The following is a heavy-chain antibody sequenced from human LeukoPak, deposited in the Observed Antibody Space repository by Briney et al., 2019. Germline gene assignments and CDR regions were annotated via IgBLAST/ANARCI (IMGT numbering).Heavy chain of an antibody. CDR1: GYSFTSYW. V-gene: IGHV5-51*01. Sequence: GESLKISCKGSGYSFTSYWIGWVRQMPGKGLEWMGITYPGDSDTRYSPSFQGQVTISADKSISTAYLQWSSLKASDTAMYCARSGGYSYGPDYWGQGTLATVSS. CDR2: TYPGDSDT. CDR3: ARSGGYSYGPDY. D-gene: IGHD5-18*01. J-gene: IGHJ4*02.